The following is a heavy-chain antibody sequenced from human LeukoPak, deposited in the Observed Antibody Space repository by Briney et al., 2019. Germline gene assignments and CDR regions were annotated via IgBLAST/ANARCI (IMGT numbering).Heavy chain of an antibody. D-gene: IGHD3-9*01. CDR1: GYTFTSYD. CDR3: ARASDILTGPNWFDP. V-gene: IGHV1-8*01. Sequence: ASVKVSCKASGYTFTSYDINWVRQATGQGLEWMGWINPNSGNTGYAQKFQGRVTMTRNTSISTAYMELSSLRSEDTAVYYCARASDILTGPNWFDPWGQGTLVTVSS. CDR2: INPNSGNT. J-gene: IGHJ5*02.